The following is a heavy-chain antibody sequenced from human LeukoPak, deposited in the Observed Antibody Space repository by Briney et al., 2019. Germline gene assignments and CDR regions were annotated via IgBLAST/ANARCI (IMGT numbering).Heavy chain of an antibody. CDR2: INHSGST. Sequence: SETLSLTCAVYGGSFSGYYWSWIRQPPGKGLEWIGEINHSGSTNYNPSLKSRVTISVDTSKNQFSLKLSSVTAADTAVYYCAYTISRRCDGYWGQGTLVTVSS. J-gene: IGHJ4*02. D-gene: IGHD5-24*01. CDR1: GGSFSGYY. CDR3: AYTISRRCDGY. V-gene: IGHV4-34*01.